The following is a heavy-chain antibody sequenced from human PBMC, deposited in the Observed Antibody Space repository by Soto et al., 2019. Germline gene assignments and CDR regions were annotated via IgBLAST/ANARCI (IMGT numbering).Heavy chain of an antibody. CDR3: ARGLRFLEWLSPDY. D-gene: IGHD3-3*01. J-gene: IGHJ4*02. CDR2: IIPIFGTA. CDR1: GGTFSSYA. V-gene: IGHV1-69*13. Sequence: EASVKVSCKASGGTFSSYAISCVRQAPGQGLEWMGGIIPIFGTANYAQKFQGRVTITADESTSTAYMELSSLRSEDTAVYYCARGLRFLEWLSPDYWGQGTLVTVSS.